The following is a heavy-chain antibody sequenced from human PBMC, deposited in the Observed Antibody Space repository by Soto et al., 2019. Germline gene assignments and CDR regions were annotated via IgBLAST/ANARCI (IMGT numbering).Heavy chain of an antibody. CDR2: ISYDGSNK. Sequence: HGGSLRLSCAASGFTFSSYGMHWVRQAPGKGLEWVAVISYDGSNKYYADSVKGRFTISRDNSKNTLYLQMNSLRAEDTAVYYCAKNKKGGYCSGGSCYFAYWGQGTLVTVSS. V-gene: IGHV3-30*18. D-gene: IGHD2-15*01. J-gene: IGHJ4*02. CDR1: GFTFSSYG. CDR3: AKNKKGGYCSGGSCYFAY.